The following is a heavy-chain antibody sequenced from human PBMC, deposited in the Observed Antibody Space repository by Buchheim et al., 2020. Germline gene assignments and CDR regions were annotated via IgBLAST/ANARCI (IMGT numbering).Heavy chain of an antibody. Sequence: QLQVQESGPGLVRPSETLFLTCTVSGGSIISSSYYWGWVRQPPGKGLEWIGSISYSGITYYTPSLKSRGTMSVDTSKDQFSLKLSSVTAADTAVYYCAKSGKMYQYYYMDVWGKGTT. CDR3: AKSGKMYQYYYMDV. D-gene: IGHD2-2*01. CDR2: ISYSGIT. CDR1: GGSIISSSYY. J-gene: IGHJ6*03. V-gene: IGHV4-39*01.